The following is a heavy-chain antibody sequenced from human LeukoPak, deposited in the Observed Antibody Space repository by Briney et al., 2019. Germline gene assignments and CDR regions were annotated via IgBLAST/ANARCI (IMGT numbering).Heavy chain of an antibody. D-gene: IGHD2-15*01. J-gene: IGHJ5*02. CDR3: ARVLCSGGSCNWFDP. CDR1: GGSISSSSYY. V-gene: IGHV4-39*07. Sequence: SETLSLTCTVSGGSISSSSYYWGWIRQPPGKGLEWIGSIYYSGSTNYNPSLKSRVTISVDTSKNQFSLKLSSVTAADTAVYYCARVLCSGGSCNWFDPWGQGTLVTVSS. CDR2: IYYSGST.